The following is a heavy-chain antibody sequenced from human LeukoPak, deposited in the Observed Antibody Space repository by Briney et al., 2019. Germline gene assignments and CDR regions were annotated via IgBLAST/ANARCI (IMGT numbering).Heavy chain of an antibody. CDR2: IYYSGST. Sequence: SETLSLTCTVSGGSVSSGSYYWSWIRQPPGKGLEWIGYIYYSGSTNHNPSLKSRVTMSLDTSKNQFSLKLSSVTAADTAVYHCARDSGSNFDYWGQGTLVTVSS. V-gene: IGHV4-61*01. CDR1: GGSVSSGSYY. J-gene: IGHJ4*02. D-gene: IGHD2-15*01. CDR3: ARDSGSNFDY.